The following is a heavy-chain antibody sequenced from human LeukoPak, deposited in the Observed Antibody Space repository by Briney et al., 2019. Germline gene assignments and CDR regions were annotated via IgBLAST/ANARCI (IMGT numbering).Heavy chain of an antibody. CDR3: AKDAGYGWYSDY. D-gene: IGHD6-19*01. CDR2: ISGSGGRS. V-gene: IGHV3-23*01. Sequence: GGSLRLSCAASGFTFSSYAMSWVRQAPGKGLEWVSAISGSGGRSYYADSVKGRFTISRDNSKNTLYLQMNSLRAEDTAVYYCAKDAGYGWYSDYWGQGTLVTVSS. J-gene: IGHJ4*02. CDR1: GFTFSSYA.